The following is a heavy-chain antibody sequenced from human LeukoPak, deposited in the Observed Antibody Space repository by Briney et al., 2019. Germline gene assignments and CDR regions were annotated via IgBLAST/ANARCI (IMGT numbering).Heavy chain of an antibody. V-gene: IGHV1-2*06. J-gene: IGHJ4*02. CDR2: INPNSGGT. Sequence: ASVKVSCKASGYTFTGYYMHWVRQAPGQGLEWMGRINPNSGGTNYAQKFRGRVTMTRDTSISTAYMELSRLRSDDTAVYYCARDKVDDYVWGSYRYTDYWGQGTLVTVSS. CDR1: GYTFTGYY. CDR3: ARDKVDDYVWGSYRYTDY. D-gene: IGHD3-16*02.